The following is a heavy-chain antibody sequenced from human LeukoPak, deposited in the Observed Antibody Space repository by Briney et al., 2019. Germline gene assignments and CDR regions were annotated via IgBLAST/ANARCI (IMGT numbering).Heavy chain of an antibody. D-gene: IGHD1-26*01. CDR3: ARDSGSLPGLEYFQH. V-gene: IGHV3-21*01. CDR2: ISSSSYI. J-gene: IGHJ1*01. Sequence: PGGSLRLSCAASGFTFSSYSMNWVRQAPGKGLEWVSSISSSSYIYYADSVKGRFTISRDNAKNSLYLQMNSLRAEDTAVYYCARDSGSLPGLEYFQHWGQGTLVTVSS. CDR1: GFTFSSYS.